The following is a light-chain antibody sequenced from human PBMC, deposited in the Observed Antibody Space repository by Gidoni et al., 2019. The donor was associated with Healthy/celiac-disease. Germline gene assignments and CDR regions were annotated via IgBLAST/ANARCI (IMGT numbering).Light chain of an antibody. CDR2: GAS. J-gene: IGKJ1*01. CDR3: QQYGSSLTWT. Sequence: EIVLTQSTGTLSLSAGERATLSCRATQSVSSSYLACYQQKPGQAPRRLTYGASSRATGIPDRVSGSGSGTDFTLTISRLEPDDFAVYYCQQYGSSLTWTFGQGTKVEIK. V-gene: IGKV3-20*01. CDR1: QSVSSSY.